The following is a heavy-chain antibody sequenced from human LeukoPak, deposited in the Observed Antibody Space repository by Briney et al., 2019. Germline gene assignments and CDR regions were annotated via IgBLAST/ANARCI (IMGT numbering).Heavy chain of an antibody. CDR2: IYYSGTT. CDR1: GDSISGHY. J-gene: IGHJ6*02. V-gene: IGHV4-59*11. Sequence: SETLSLTCTVSGDSISGHYWNWIRQTPGKGLEWIGYIYYSGTTNYNPSLKSRVTISLDTSKNQFSLKLSSVTAADTAVYYCARDRSPEHYYDSSHWDYYYGMDVWGQGTTVTVSS. D-gene: IGHD3-22*01. CDR3: ARDRSPEHYYDSSHWDYYYGMDV.